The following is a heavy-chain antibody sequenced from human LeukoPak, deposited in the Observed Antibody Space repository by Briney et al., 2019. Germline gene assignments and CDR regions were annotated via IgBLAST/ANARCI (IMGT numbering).Heavy chain of an antibody. Sequence: ASVKVSCKASGGTFSSYAISWVRQAPGQGLEWMGRIIPILGIANYAQKFQGRVTITADKSTSTAYMELSSLRSEDTAVYYCARSPPDSHDSSGHYDVAYCGQGTLVTAS. CDR2: IIPILGIA. CDR1: GGTFSSYA. CDR3: ARSPPDSHDSSGHYDVAY. D-gene: IGHD3-22*01. J-gene: IGHJ4*02. V-gene: IGHV1-69*04.